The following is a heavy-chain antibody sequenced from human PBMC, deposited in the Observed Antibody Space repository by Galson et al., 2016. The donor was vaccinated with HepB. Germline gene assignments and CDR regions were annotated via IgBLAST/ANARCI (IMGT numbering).Heavy chain of an antibody. CDR1: GDSVSSYSGA. J-gene: IGHJ4*02. D-gene: IGHD3-10*01. CDR2: TYYRSRWYN. CDR3: ARDRGSGRHFFDS. V-gene: IGHV6-1*01. Sequence: CAISGDSVSSYSGAWDWLRQSPSRGLEWLGRTYYRSRWYNDYAGSVKGRITIEADTSKNLFSLQLTSVTVADTAVYYCARDRGSGRHFFDSWGQGTLSVSPQ.